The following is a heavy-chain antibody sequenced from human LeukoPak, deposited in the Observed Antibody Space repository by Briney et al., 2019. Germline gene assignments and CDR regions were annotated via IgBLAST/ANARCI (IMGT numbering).Heavy chain of an antibody. CDR3: ATQQGGNPGY. CDR2: ITNDGGST. D-gene: IGHD1-14*01. CDR1: GLTFSSDW. Sequence: GGALRLSCEASGLTFSSDWRHWVRQAPGKGLVWVSRITNDGGSTTYADSVKGRFTISRDKAKNMLYLQVNSLRDEDTAVYYCATQQGGNPGYWGQGTLVTVSS. J-gene: IGHJ4*02. V-gene: IGHV3-74*01.